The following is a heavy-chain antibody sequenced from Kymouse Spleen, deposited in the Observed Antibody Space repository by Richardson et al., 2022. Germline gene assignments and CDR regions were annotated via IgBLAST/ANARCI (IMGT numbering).Heavy chain of an antibody. Sequence: EVQLVESGGGLVQPGGSLKLSCAASGFTFSGSAMHWVRQASGKGLEWVGRIRSKANSYATAYAASVKGRFTISRDDSKNTAYLQMNSLKTEDTAVYYCTRHGDSNFDYWGQGTLVTVSS. CDR3: TRHGDSNFDY. V-gene: IGHV3-73*02. D-gene: IGHD2-21*02. CDR2: IRSKANSYAT. CDR1: GFTFSGSA. J-gene: IGHJ4*02.